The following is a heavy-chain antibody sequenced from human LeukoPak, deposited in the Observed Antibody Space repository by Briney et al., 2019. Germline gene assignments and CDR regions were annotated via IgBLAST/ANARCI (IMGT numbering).Heavy chain of an antibody. Sequence: PSETLSLTCAGYGGSFSGYYWSWIRQPPGKGLEWIGEINHSGSTNYNPSLKSRVTISVDTSKNQFSLKLSSVTAADTAVYYCARTTMVRGTYYMDVWGKGTTVTISS. V-gene: IGHV4-34*01. CDR3: ARTTMVRGTYYMDV. D-gene: IGHD3-10*01. J-gene: IGHJ6*03. CDR1: GGSFSGYY. CDR2: INHSGST.